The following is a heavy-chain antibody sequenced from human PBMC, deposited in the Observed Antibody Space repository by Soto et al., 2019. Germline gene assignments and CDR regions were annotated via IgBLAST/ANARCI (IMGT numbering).Heavy chain of an antibody. CDR1: GLNFDDFA. D-gene: IGHD3-3*01. J-gene: IGHJ4*02. Sequence: EVQLVESGGRLVQPGRSLRLSCVGTGLNFDDFAMHWVRQAPGKGLEWVSGITWDSRVLAYADSVKGRFTISRDNARNSLYLQMDSLLDEDTALFYCATGRYDFWSPYYFDSWGPGTLVTVSS. V-gene: IGHV3-9*01. CDR2: ITWDSRVL. CDR3: ATGRYDFWSPYYFDS.